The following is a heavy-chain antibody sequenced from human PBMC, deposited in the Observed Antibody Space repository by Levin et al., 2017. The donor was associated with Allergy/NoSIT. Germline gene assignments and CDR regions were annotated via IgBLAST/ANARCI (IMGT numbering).Heavy chain of an antibody. J-gene: IGHJ4*02. CDR1: GYSFTSYD. D-gene: IGHD5-12*01. CDR2: MNPDSGNA. Sequence: GESLKISCKASGYSFTSYDINWVRQATGQGLEWMGWMNPDSGNAGYAQKFQGRVSMTRNTSISTAYMELSSLRSDDTAVFYCARGRGGYELYYFDSWGQGTLVTVSS. V-gene: IGHV1-8*01. CDR3: ARGRGGYELYYFDS.